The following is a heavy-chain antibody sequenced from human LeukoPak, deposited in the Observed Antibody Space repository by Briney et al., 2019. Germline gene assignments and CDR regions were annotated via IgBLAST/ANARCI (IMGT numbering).Heavy chain of an antibody. V-gene: IGHV4-30-4*01. CDR3: ARTLDSSGYHYDY. D-gene: IGHD3-22*01. CDR2: ISYSGST. J-gene: IGHJ4*02. CDR1: GGSISSGDYY. Sequence: PSQTLSLTCTVSGGSISSGDYYWTWIRQPPGKGLEWIGYISYSGSTYYNPSLKSRVTISLDTSKNQFSLKLSSVTAADTAVYYCARTLDSSGYHYDYWGQGTLVTVSS.